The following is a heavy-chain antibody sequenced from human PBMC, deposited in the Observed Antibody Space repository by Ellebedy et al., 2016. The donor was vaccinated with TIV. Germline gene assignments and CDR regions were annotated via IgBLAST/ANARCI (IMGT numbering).Heavy chain of an antibody. CDR3: AGNYFDAFDI. CDR2: ISGSGTTI. V-gene: IGHV3-48*02. D-gene: IGHD5-24*01. Sequence: PGGSLRLSCAASEFTFTSYSMNWVRQAPGKGLEWVSYISGSGTTIYDADSVRGRFTISRDNAQNSVYLQMNSLRDEDTAVYYCAGNYFDAFDIWGQGTMVTVSS. J-gene: IGHJ3*02. CDR1: EFTFTSYS.